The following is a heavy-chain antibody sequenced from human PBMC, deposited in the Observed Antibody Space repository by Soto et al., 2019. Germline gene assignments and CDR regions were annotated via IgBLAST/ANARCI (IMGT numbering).Heavy chain of an antibody. V-gene: IGHV4-31*03. CDR3: ASAPWNQREEIDY. Sequence: QVQLQESGPGLVKPSQTLSLTCTVSGGSISSGGYYWSWIRQHPGKGLEGIGYIYYSGSNYYNPSLKSRVTISVDTSKNQFSLKLSSVTAADTAVYYCASAPWNQREEIDYWGQGTLVTVSS. CDR2: IYYSGSN. CDR1: GGSISSGGYY. J-gene: IGHJ4*02. D-gene: IGHD1-1*01.